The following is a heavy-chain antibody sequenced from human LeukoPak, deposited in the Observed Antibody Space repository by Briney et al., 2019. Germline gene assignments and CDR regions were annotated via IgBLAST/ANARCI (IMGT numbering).Heavy chain of an antibody. CDR2: IYSGGST. Sequence: GGSLRLSCAASGFTVSTNYMSWVRQAPGKGLEWVSGIYSGGSTSYADSVKDRFIISRTNSNNTLYLQMNSLRAEDTAVYYCAGISPWGQGTLVTVSS. V-gene: IGHV3-66*01. CDR3: AGISP. J-gene: IGHJ4*02. CDR1: GFTVSTNY.